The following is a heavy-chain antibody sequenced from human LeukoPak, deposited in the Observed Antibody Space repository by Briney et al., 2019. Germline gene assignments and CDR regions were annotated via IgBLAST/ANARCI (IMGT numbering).Heavy chain of an antibody. CDR2: INHSGST. D-gene: IGHD6-19*01. J-gene: IGHJ3*02. CDR3: ARQIGGPYSSGQGAFDI. CDR1: GGSFSGYY. Sequence: KPSETLSLTCAVYGGSFSGYYWSWIRQPPGKGLEWIGEINHSGSTNYNPSLKSRVTISVATSKNQFSLKLSSVTAADTAVYYCARQIGGPYSSGQGAFDIWGQGTMVTVSS. V-gene: IGHV4-34*01.